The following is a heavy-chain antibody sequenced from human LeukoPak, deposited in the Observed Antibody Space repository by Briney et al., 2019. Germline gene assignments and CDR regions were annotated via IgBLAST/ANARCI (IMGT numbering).Heavy chain of an antibody. J-gene: IGHJ6*02. CDR2: IYPHDSDI. CDR3: ASPYGMDV. V-gene: IGHV5-51*01. Sequence: LEWMGIIYPHDSDISYSPSFHGQVTISADKSISTAYLQWSSLKASDTAMYYCASPYGMDVWGQGTTVTVSS.